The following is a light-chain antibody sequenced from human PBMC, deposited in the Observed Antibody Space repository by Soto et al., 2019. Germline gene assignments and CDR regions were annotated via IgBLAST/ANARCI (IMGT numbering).Light chain of an antibody. V-gene: IGKV1-5*03. J-gene: IGKJ1*01. Sequence: DIQMTQSPSTLSASVGDRVTITCRASQSISSWLAWYQQQPGKAPKLLIYKASSLESGDPSRFSGSGSGTDFTLTISCLHPDDFATYYCQQYNRYSRPFAQGTNVEIK. CDR2: KAS. CDR1: QSISSW. CDR3: QQYNRYSRP.